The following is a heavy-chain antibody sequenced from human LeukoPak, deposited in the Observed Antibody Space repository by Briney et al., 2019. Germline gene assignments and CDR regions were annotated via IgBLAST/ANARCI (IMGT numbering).Heavy chain of an antibody. J-gene: IGHJ3*02. CDR3: ARVWCSGGSCYSSRGAFDI. D-gene: IGHD2-15*01. Sequence: GASVKVSCKASGYTFTSYYMHWVRQAPGQGLEWMGIINPSGGSTSYAQKFQGRVTMTRDMSTSTAYMELSSLRYEDTAVYYCARVWCSGGSCYSSRGAFDIWGQGTMVTVSS. V-gene: IGHV1-46*01. CDR2: INPSGGST. CDR1: GYTFTSYY.